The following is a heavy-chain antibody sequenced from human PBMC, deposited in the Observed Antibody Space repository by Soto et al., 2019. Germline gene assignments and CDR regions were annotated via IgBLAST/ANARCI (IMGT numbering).Heavy chain of an antibody. CDR2: IIPIFGTA. CDR1: GGTFSSYA. Sequence: GASVKVSCKASGGTFSSYAISWLRQAPGQGLEWMGGIIPIFGTANYAQKFQGRVTITADESTSTAYMELSSLRSEDTAVYYCARGPYCSGGSCYSVWGQGTQVTVSS. CDR3: ARGPYCSGGSCYSV. V-gene: IGHV1-69*13. D-gene: IGHD2-15*01. J-gene: IGHJ4*02.